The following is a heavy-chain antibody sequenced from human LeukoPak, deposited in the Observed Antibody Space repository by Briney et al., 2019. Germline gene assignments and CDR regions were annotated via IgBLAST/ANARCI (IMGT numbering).Heavy chain of an antibody. CDR3: ARAPGVRYYYYMDV. CDR1: GFSFKDYN. CDR2: INWNGGNT. D-gene: IGHD2-8*01. J-gene: IGHJ6*03. V-gene: IGHV3-20*04. Sequence: GGSLRLSCAASGFSFKDYNMHWVRQAPGKGLEWVSGINWNGGNTGYADSVKGRFTISRDNVKNSLYLQMNSLRAEDTALYYCARAPGVRYYYYMDVWGKGTTVTVSS.